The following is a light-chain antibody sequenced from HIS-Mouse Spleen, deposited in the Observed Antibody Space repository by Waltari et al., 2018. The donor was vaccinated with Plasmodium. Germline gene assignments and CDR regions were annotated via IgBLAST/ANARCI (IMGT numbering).Light chain of an antibody. J-gene: IGKJ5*01. CDR3: QQRSNWPPT. V-gene: IGKV3-11*01. CDR1: QCVSSY. CDR2: DAS. Sequence: EIVFTQSPATLSLSRGDRAPLSCTARQCVSSYLAWYQQKPCQAPRLLIYDASNRATGIPARFSGSGSGTDFTLTISSLEPEDFAVYYCQQRSNWPPTFGQGTRLEIK.